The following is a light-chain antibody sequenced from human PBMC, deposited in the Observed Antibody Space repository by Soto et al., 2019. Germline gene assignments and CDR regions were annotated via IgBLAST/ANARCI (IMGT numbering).Light chain of an antibody. CDR3: QQDGSSPWT. J-gene: IGKJ1*01. CDR1: QSVSSSF. V-gene: IGKV3-20*01. CDR2: GAS. Sequence: EIVLTQSPGTLSLSPGERATLSCRASQSVSSSFLAWYQQKPGQAPRLLIYGASIRATGIPDRFSGSGSGTDFTLTISRLGPEDFAVYYCQQDGSSPWTFGQGTKVEI.